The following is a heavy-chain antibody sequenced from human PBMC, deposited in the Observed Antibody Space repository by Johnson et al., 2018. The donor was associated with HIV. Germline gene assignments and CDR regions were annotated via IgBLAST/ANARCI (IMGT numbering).Heavy chain of an antibody. J-gene: IGHJ3*02. CDR1: GFTFSSYA. CDR2: ISYDGSNK. Sequence: QVQLVESGGGVVQPGRSLRLSCAASGFTFSSYAMHWVRQAPGKGLGWVAVISYDGSNKYYADSVKGRFTISRDNSKNTLYLQMNSLRAEDTAVYYCARSQYSGRTGGAFDIWGQGTMVTVSS. CDR3: ARSQYSGRTGGAFDI. V-gene: IGHV3-30*04. D-gene: IGHD1-26*01.